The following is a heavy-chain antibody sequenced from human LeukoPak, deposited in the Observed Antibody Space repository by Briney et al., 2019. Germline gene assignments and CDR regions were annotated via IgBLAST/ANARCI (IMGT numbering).Heavy chain of an antibody. V-gene: IGHV3-21*01. CDR1: GFTFSSYS. CDR3: ARVVAGRYYYMDV. Sequence: GGSLRLSCAASGFTFSSYSMNWVRQAPGKGLEWVSSISSSSSYIYYADSVKGRFTISRDNAKNSLYLQMNSLRAEDTAAYYCARVVAGRYYYMDVWGKGTTVTVSS. CDR2: ISSSSSYI. J-gene: IGHJ6*03. D-gene: IGHD2-15*01.